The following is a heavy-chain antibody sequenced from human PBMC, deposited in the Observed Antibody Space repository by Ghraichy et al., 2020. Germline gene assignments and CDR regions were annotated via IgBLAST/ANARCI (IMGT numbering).Heavy chain of an antibody. CDR2: MNPNSGNT. V-gene: IGHV1-8*01. D-gene: IGHD5-18*01. CDR1: GYTFTSYD. CDR3: ARDLDQRGYSYGAYFDY. J-gene: IGHJ4*02. Sequence: ASVKVSCKASGYTFTSYDINWVRQATGQGLEWMGWMNPNSGNTGYAQKFQGRVTMTRNTSISTAYMELSSLRSEDTAVYYCARDLDQRGYSYGAYFDYWGQGTLVTVSS.